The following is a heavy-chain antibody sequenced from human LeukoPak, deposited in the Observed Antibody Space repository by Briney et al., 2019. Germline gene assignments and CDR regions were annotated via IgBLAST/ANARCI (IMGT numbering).Heavy chain of an antibody. D-gene: IGHD4-17*01. Sequence: GGSLRLSCAASGFSVTNAWMSWVRQAPGKGLEWIGRIKSKTDGGTTDYAAPVKGRFTISRDDSKNTLYLQMNSLKTEDTAVYYCTTDPYGDSFDAFDIWGQGTMVTVSS. V-gene: IGHV3-15*01. CDR1: GFSVTNAW. CDR2: IKSKTDGGTT. CDR3: TTDPYGDSFDAFDI. J-gene: IGHJ3*02.